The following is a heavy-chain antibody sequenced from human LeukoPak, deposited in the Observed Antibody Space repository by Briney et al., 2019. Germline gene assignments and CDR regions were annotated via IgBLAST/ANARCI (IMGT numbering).Heavy chain of an antibody. D-gene: IGHD3-22*01. J-gene: IGHJ4*02. CDR3: ASSGYYDSSIFDY. CDR2: IYSGGST. Sequence: GSLRLSCGASGFNVSSNYMSWVRLAPGKGLEWVSVIYSGGSTYYADSVKGRFTISRHNSKNTLYLQMNSLRPEDTAVYYCASSGYYDSSIFDYWGQGTLVTVSS. CDR1: GFNVSSNY. V-gene: IGHV3-53*04.